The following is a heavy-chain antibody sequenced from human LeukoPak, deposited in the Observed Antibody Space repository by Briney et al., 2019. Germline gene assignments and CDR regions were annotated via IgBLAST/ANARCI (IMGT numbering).Heavy chain of an antibody. CDR2: IYYSGST. CDR3: ARVPLRWYSFDY. Sequence: PSETLSLTCTVSGGSIGSYYWSWIRQPPGKGLEWIGYIYYSGSTNYNPSLKSRVTISVDTSKNQFSLKLSSVTAADTAVYYCARVPLRWYSFDYWGQGTLVTVSS. D-gene: IGHD4-23*01. V-gene: IGHV4-59*01. CDR1: GGSIGSYY. J-gene: IGHJ4*02.